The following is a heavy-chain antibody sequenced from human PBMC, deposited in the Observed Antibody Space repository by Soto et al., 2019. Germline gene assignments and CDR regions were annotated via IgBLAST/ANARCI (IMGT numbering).Heavy chain of an antibody. D-gene: IGHD5-12*01. CDR1: GFTFSSYG. V-gene: IGHV3-30*18. Sequence: QVQLVESGGGVVQPGRSLRLSCAASGFTFSSYGMHWVRQAPGKGLEWVAVISYDGSNKYYADSVKGRFTISRDNSKNTLYLQMNSLRAEDTAVYYCAKVDIVATTPDYWGQGTLVTVSS. CDR2: ISYDGSNK. CDR3: AKVDIVATTPDY. J-gene: IGHJ4*02.